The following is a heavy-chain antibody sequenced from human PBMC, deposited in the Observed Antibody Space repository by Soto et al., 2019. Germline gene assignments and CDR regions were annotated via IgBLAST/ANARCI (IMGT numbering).Heavy chain of an antibody. V-gene: IGHV1-18*01. D-gene: IGHD2-2*01. CDR1: GYTFTSYG. Sequence: ASVKVSCKASGYTFTSYGISWVRQAPGQGLEWMGWISAYNGNTNYAQKLQGRVTVTTDTSTSTAYMELRSLRSDDTAVYYCARGGYCSSTSCYAAVYYYYGMDVWGQGTTVTVSS. CDR3: ARGGYCSSTSCYAAVYYYYGMDV. J-gene: IGHJ6*02. CDR2: ISAYNGNT.